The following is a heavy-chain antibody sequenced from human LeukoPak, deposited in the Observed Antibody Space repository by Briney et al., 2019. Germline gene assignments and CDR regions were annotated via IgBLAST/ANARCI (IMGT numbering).Heavy chain of an antibody. CDR2: INPNSGGT. CDR1: GYTFTGYY. D-gene: IGHD3-22*01. CDR3: ARVPPNYDSSGYCDY. V-gene: IGHV1-2*02. J-gene: IGHJ4*02. Sequence: ASVKVSSKASGYTFTGYYMHWVRQAPGQGLEWMGWINPNSGGTNYAQKFQGRVTMTRDTSISTAYMELSRLRSDDTAVYYCARVPPNYDSSGYCDYWGQGTLVTVSS.